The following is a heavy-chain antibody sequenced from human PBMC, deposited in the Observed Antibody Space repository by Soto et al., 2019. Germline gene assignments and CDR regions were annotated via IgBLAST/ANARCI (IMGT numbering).Heavy chain of an antibody. V-gene: IGHV3-66*01. CDR2: IYSGGST. CDR3: ARGRHCSSTSCRDY. CDR1: GFTVSSNY. D-gene: IGHD2-2*01. Sequence: PGGSLRLSCAASGFTVSSNYMSWVRQAPGKGLEWVSVIYSGGSTYYADSVKGRFTISRDNSKNTLYLQMNSLRAEDTAVYYCARGRHCSSTSCRDYWGQGTLVTVSS. J-gene: IGHJ4*02.